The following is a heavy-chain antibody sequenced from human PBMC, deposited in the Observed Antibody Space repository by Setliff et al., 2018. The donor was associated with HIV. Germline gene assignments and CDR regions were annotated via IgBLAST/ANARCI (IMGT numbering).Heavy chain of an antibody. CDR2: INVVNGNT. D-gene: IGHD1-26*01. Sequence: ASVKVSCKASGYSFTSHTIHWVRRAPGQGLEWMGWINVVNGNTKYSQKFQDRVTISRDTSASTGYMELSRLRSEDTAVYYCARQRGSGTFYYYSYYMDVWGKGTAVTVSS. CDR1: GYSFTSHT. V-gene: IGHV1-3*01. J-gene: IGHJ6*03. CDR3: ARQRGSGTFYYYSYYMDV.